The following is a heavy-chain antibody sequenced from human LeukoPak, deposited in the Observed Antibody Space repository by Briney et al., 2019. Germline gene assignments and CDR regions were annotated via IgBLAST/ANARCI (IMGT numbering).Heavy chain of an antibody. CDR1: AFDFTIYD. Sequence: GGSLRLSCAASAFDFTIYDMNWVRQAPGKGLEWRSYISSSSDIIHYADSVKGRFTISRDNAKNSLYLQMNSLGAEDTAVYYCAKVSPTNHDNFFDYWGQGTLVTVSS. CDR3: AKVSPTNHDNFFDY. D-gene: IGHD1-14*01. V-gene: IGHV3-48*01. CDR2: ISSSSDII. J-gene: IGHJ4*02.